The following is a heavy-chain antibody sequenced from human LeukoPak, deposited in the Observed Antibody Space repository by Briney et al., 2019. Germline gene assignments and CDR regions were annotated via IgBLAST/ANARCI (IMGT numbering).Heavy chain of an antibody. D-gene: IGHD5-18*01. CDR1: GGSISSYY. CDR3: ARGEIQLWLLVGAFDI. J-gene: IGHJ3*02. V-gene: IGHV4-59*01. Sequence: KPSETLSLTCTVSGGSISSYYWSWIRQPPGKGLEWIGYIYYSGSTNYNPSLKSRVTISVDTSKNQFSLKLSSVTAADTAVYYCARGEIQLWLLVGAFDIWGQGTMVTVSS. CDR2: IYYSGST.